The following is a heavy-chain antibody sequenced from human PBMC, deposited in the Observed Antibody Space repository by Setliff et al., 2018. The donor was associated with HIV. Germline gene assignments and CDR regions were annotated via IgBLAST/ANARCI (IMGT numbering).Heavy chain of an antibody. D-gene: IGHD3-10*01. CDR1: GFTFSSYE. J-gene: IGHJ4*02. Sequence: GGSLRLSCAASGFTFSSYEMNWVRQAPGKGLEWVSYISSSGSTIYYADSVKGRFTISRDNAKNSLFLQMNSLRAEDTAVYYCAKQVSGYFDYWGQGARVTGSS. CDR3: AKQVSGYFDY. V-gene: IGHV3-48*03. CDR2: ISSSGSTI.